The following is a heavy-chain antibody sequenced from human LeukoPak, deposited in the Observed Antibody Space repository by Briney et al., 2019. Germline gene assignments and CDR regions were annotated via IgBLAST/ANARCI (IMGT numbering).Heavy chain of an antibody. CDR1: GGSISSYY. CDR3: ARVLATMIVVPGAFDI. V-gene: IGHV4-59*01. Sequence: SETLSLTCTVSGGSISSYYWSWIRQLPGKGLEWIGYIYYSGSTNYNPSLKSRVTISVDTSKNQFSLKLSSVTAADTAVYYCARVLATMIVVPGAFDIWGQGTMVTVSS. J-gene: IGHJ3*02. CDR2: IYYSGST. D-gene: IGHD3-22*01.